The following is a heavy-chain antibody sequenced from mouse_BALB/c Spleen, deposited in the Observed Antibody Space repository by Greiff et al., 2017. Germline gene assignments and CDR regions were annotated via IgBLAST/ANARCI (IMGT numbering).Heavy chain of an antibody. J-gene: IGHJ4*01. CDR3: ARHDYGYAMEY. V-gene: IGHV5-12-2*01. D-gene: IGHD1-1*01. Sequence: EVKLVESGGGLVQPGGSLKLSCAASGFTFSSYTMSWVRQTPEKRLEWVAYISNGGGSTYYPDTVKGRFTISRDNAKNTLYLQMSSLKSEDTAMYYCARHDYGYAMEYWGQGTSVTVSA. CDR2: ISNGGGST. CDR1: GFTFSSYT.